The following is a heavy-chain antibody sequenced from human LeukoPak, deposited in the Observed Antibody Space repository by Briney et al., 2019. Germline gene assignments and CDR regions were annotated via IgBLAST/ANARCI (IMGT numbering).Heavy chain of an antibody. D-gene: IGHD6-19*01. J-gene: IGHJ4*02. CDR1: GDSISSHY. Sequence: PSETLSLTCSVSGDSISSHYWTWIRQPPGKGLEWIGYIHYSGTTNYSPSLKSRITTSLDTSKNQFSLKLNSVTAADTAVYYCARGGWSLDYWGQGTLVTVSS. CDR3: ARGGWSLDY. CDR2: IHYSGTT. V-gene: IGHV4-59*11.